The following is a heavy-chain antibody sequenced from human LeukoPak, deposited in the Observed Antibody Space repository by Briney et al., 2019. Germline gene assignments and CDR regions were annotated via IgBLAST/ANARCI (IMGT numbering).Heavy chain of an antibody. CDR1: GFTFSSYT. CDR3: ARVGPWVNPDYYYYYMDV. Sequence: GGSLRLSCAASGFTFSSYTMNWVRRAPGKGLEWVSYISTSSIYIYYADSLKGRFTISRDNAKNSLYLQMNSLRAEDTAVYFCARVGPWVNPDYYYYYMDVWGKGTTVTVSS. J-gene: IGHJ6*03. D-gene: IGHD1-14*01. CDR2: ISTSSIYI. V-gene: IGHV3-21*01.